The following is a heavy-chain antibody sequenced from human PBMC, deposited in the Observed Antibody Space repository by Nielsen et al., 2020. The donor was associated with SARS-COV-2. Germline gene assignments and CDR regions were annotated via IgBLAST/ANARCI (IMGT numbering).Heavy chain of an antibody. Sequence: GESLPLSCAASGFPVLSSSLLFILQSPGKGLEWGSYISSSGSTIYYADSVKGRFTISRDNAKNSLYLQMNSLRAEDTAVYCRARESRYYDFSLPWGQGTLVTVSS. CDR1: GFPVLSSS. CDR2: ISSSGSTI. V-gene: IGHV3-11*04. J-gene: IGHJ5*02. D-gene: IGHD3-3*01. CDR3: ARESRYYDFSLP.